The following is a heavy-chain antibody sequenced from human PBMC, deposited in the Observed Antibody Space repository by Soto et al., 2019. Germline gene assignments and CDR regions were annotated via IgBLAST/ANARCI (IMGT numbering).Heavy chain of an antibody. CDR2: LYYSGST. V-gene: IGHV4-59*01. Sequence: QVQLQESGPGLVKPSETLSLTCTVSGGSISSYFWTWIRQPPGKGLEWIGYLYYSGSTNYNPSLKSRSTISVDTSKNQCSLTLSSVTAADPAVYYCARAGRRYSSAWYEDYWGQGTLVTVSS. CDR1: GGSISSYF. J-gene: IGHJ4*02. D-gene: IGHD6-19*01. CDR3: ARAGRRYSSAWYEDY.